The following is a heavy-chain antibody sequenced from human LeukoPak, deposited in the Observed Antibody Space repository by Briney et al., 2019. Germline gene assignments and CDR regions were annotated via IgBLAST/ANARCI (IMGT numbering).Heavy chain of an antibody. CDR3: ARGYYYDSSGHYYYGMDV. D-gene: IGHD3-22*01. Sequence: WASVKVSCKASGGTFSSYAISWVRQAPGQGLEWMGGIIPIFGTANYAQKFQGRVTITADESTSTAYMELSSLRSEDTAVYYCARGYYYDSSGHYYYGMDVWGQGTTVTVSS. CDR1: GGTFSSYA. J-gene: IGHJ6*02. V-gene: IGHV1-69*13. CDR2: IIPIFGTA.